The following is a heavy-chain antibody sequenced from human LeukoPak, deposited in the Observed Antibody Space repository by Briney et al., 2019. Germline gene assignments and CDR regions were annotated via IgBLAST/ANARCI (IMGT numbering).Heavy chain of an antibody. J-gene: IGHJ4*02. V-gene: IGHV3-23*01. CDR1: GFTFSSYA. Sequence: GGSLRLSCAASGFTFSSYAMSWVRQAPGKGLEWVSAISGSGGSTYYADSVKGRFTISRDNSKNTLYLQMNSLRAEDTAVYYCARGGSYDSSGYYYHFDYWGQGTLVTVSS. CDR2: ISGSGGST. CDR3: ARGGSYDSSGYYYHFDY. D-gene: IGHD3-22*01.